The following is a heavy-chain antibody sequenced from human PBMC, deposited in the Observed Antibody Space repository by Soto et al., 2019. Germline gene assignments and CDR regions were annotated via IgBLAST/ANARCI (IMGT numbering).Heavy chain of an antibody. Sequence: QVQLVESGGGVVKPGRSLRLSCAASGFTFSTYGMHWVRQAPGTGLEWVAVIWYDGSHKDYADSVKGRFTISRDNSKNTLYLQMNSLRVEDTGVYYCARAVGPFDYWGQGTLVAVSS. V-gene: IGHV3-33*01. CDR1: GFTFSTYG. CDR2: IWYDGSHK. CDR3: ARAVGPFDY. D-gene: IGHD1-26*01. J-gene: IGHJ4*02.